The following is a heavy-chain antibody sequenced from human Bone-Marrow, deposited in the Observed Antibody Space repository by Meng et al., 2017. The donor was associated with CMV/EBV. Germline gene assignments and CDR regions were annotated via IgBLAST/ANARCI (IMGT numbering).Heavy chain of an antibody. CDR1: GFTFDDYG. CDR2: ISSSSSYI. V-gene: IGHV3-21*01. CDR3: ARGPPYYVIYYGMDV. Sequence: GESLKISCAASGFTFDDYGMSWVRQAPGKGLEWVSSISSSSSYIYYADSVKGRFTISRDNAKNSLYLQMNSLRAEDTAVYYCARGPPYYVIYYGMDVWGQGTTVTVSS. D-gene: IGHD3-22*01. J-gene: IGHJ6*02.